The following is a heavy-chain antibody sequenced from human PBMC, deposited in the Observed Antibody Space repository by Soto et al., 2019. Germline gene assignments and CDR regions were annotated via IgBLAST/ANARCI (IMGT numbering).Heavy chain of an antibody. V-gene: IGHV3-30*18. J-gene: IGHJ4*02. CDR2: ISYDGSNK. Sequence: QVQLVESGGGMVQPGRSLRLSCAASGFTFSSYGMHWVRQAPGKGLEWVAVISYDGSNKYYADSVKGRFTISRDNSKNTLYLQMNSLRAEDTAVYYCAKLSDSKSTFDYWGQGTLVTVSS. D-gene: IGHD2-21*02. CDR3: AKLSDSKSTFDY. CDR1: GFTFSSYG.